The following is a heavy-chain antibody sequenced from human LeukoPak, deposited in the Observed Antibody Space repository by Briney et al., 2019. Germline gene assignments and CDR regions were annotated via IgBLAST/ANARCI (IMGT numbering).Heavy chain of an antibody. CDR2: IYATDLT. Sequence: SETLSLTCTVSGRSIRSVYWNWIRQSAGKGLEWIGRIYATDLTNYNPSLKSRVTLSVDMTKNELSLTLQSVAAAATAVYYCARGFGSGTSPIDLWGQGALVTVSS. V-gene: IGHV4-4*07. CDR3: ARGFGSGTSPIDL. J-gene: IGHJ5*02. D-gene: IGHD3-10*01. CDR1: GRSIRSVY.